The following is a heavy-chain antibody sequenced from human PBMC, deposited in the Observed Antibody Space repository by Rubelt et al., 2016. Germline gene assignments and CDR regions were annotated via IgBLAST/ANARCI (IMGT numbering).Heavy chain of an antibody. CDR1: GFTFSTFS. Sequence: EVQLVESGGGLVQPGGSLRLSCAASGFTFSTFSTTWVRQAPGKGLEWVANINQAGSEEHYVGSVKGRFTISRDNTKNSLYLQMNNLSAEDTAVYYCAGGRNGALWGQGTLVTVSS. V-gene: IGHV3-7*03. CDR3: AGGRNGAL. D-gene: IGHD2-8*01. J-gene: IGHJ4*02. CDR2: INQAGSEE.